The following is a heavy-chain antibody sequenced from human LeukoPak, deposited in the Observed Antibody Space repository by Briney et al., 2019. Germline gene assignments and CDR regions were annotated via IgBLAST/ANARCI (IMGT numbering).Heavy chain of an antibody. CDR3: ARDGRTVQWLDAFDI. D-gene: IGHD6-19*01. J-gene: IGHJ3*02. CDR1: GFTPSDYY. V-gene: IGHV3-30*03. CDR2: ISYDGSNK. Sequence: PGGSLRLSCAASGFTPSDYYMSWICQAPGKGLEWVAVISYDGSNKYYADSVKGRFTISRDNSKNTLYLRMNSLRAEDTAVYYCARDGRTVQWLDAFDIWGQGTMVTVSS.